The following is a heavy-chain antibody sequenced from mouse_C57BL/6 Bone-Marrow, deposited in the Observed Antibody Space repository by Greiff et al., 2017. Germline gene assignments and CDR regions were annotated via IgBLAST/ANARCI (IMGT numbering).Heavy chain of an antibody. CDR1: GYTFTDYN. CDR2: IIPENGGT. D-gene: IGHD2-14*01. Sequence: VQLQQSGPELVKPGASVKISCKASGYTFTDYNMDWVKQRPGKGLEWIGDIIPENGGTFYNQKFKGKATLTVDKSSSTAYMELRSLTSDDTAVXYCARVRAYYRNGLWFAYWGQGTLVTVSA. CDR3: ARVRAYYRNGLWFAY. V-gene: IGHV1-18*01. J-gene: IGHJ3*01.